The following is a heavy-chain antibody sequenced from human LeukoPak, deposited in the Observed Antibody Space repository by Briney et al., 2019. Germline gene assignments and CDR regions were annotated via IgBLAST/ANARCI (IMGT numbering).Heavy chain of an antibody. CDR2: ISSGSYA. D-gene: IGHD2-15*01. J-gene: IGHJ4*02. Sequence: GGSLRLSRAASGFTFGDYYMSWIRQAPGKGLEWVSYISSGSYANYADSVKGRFTISRDNAKNSLYLQMNSLRAEDTAVYYCAIRSGCSRGSCYLDHWGQGTLVTVSS. V-gene: IGHV3-11*03. CDR1: GFTFGDYY. CDR3: AIRSGCSRGSCYLDH.